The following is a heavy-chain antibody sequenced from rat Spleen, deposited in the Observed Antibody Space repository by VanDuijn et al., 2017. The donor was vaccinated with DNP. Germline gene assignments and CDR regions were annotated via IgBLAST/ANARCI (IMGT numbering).Heavy chain of an antibody. J-gene: IGHJ3*01. V-gene: IGHV5-22*01. CDR1: GFTFSDYF. CDR3: TRHGTTEADRFAY. D-gene: IGHD1-11*01. Sequence: EVQLVESGGGLVQPGRSLKLSCAASGFTFSDYFMAWVRQAPRKGLEWVASISYGGRSTYYGDSVKGRFTISRDTAKSTLYLQMNSLRSEDTATYYCTRHGTTEADRFAYWGQGTLVTVSS. CDR2: ISYGGRST.